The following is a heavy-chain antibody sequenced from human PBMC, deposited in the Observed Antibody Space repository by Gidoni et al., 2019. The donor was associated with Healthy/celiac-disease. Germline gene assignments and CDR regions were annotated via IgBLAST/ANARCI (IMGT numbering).Heavy chain of an antibody. J-gene: IGHJ6*02. V-gene: IGHV3-21*01. CDR2: ISSSSSYI. CDR1: GFTFSRYS. Sequence: EVQLVESGGGLVKPGASLTLSCSASGFTFSRYSLHWVRQAPGKGLEWVSSISSSSSYIDYADSVKGRFTIARDNAKNSLYLQMNSLRAEDTAVYYCARDLKQYSGSYYYYYGMDVWGQGTTVTVSS. D-gene: IGHD1-26*01. CDR3: ARDLKQYSGSYYYYYGMDV.